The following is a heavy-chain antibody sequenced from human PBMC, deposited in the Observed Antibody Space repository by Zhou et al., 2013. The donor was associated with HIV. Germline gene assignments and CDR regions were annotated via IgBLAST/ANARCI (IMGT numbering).Heavy chain of an antibody. D-gene: IGHD3-10*01. V-gene: IGHV1-18*01. Sequence: VHLVQSAAEVRKPGASVKVSCEASGYTFTNYGISWVRQAPGRGLEWLGWISPYNGNTNYAQKLQGRVTMTTDTSTSTAYMELRSLRSDDTAVYYCARDHTVGFREFVTYYYFYMDVWGTGTTVTVSS. CDR2: ISPYNGNT. J-gene: IGHJ6*03. CDR3: ARDHTVGFREFVTYYYFYMDV. CDR1: GYTFTNYG.